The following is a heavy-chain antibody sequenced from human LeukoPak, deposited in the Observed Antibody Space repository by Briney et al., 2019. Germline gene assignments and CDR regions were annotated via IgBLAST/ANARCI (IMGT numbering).Heavy chain of an antibody. CDR2: IWYDGSNK. J-gene: IGHJ4*02. D-gene: IGHD2-2*03. V-gene: IGHV3-33*01. Sequence: GRSLRFSCAASGFTFSSYGMHWVRQAPGKGLEWVAVIWYDGSNKYYADSVKGRFTISRDNSKNTLYLQMNSLRAEDTAVYYCARDGYCSSTSCAPGDYWGQGTLVTVSS. CDR1: GFTFSSYG. CDR3: ARDGYCSSTSCAPGDY.